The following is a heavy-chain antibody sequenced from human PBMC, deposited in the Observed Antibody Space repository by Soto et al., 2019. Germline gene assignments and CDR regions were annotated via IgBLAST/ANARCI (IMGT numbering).Heavy chain of an antibody. CDR1: GSGFISSG. V-gene: IGHV1-58*02. CDR3: SAERPDIGVGWWV. D-gene: IGHD2-15*01. J-gene: IGHJ6*02. CDR2: IVVASGQT. Sequence: VQVSCKASGSGFISSGIQWVRQAHGQRLEWIGWIVVASGQTNYAQTFRGRVAITRDTSTATAYIELTGLTSEDTAVYFCSAERPDIGVGWWVWGQGTTVTVSS.